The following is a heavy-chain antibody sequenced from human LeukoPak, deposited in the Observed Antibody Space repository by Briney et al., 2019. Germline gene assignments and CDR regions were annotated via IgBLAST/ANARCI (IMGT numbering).Heavy chain of an antibody. D-gene: IGHD2-15*01. V-gene: IGHV1-2*02. CDR2: INPNSGGT. Sequence: GASVKVSCKASGYTFTGYYMYWVRQAPGQGLEWMGWINPNSGGTNYAQKFQGRVTMTRDTSISTAYMELSRLRSDDTAVYYCAREEHCSGGSCYAFDYWGQGTLVTVSS. CDR3: AREEHCSGGSCYAFDY. J-gene: IGHJ4*02. CDR1: GYTFTGYY.